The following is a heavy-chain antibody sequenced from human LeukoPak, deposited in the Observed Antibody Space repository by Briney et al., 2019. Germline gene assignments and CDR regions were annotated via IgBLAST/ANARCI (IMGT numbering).Heavy chain of an antibody. CDR3: ARVLGPPDYDPLDY. Sequence: ASVTVSFTSSGYTFTFYYMHWVRQAPGQGLEWMGWINPNSGGTNYAQKFQGRVTMTRDTSISTAYMELSRLRSDDTAVYYCARVLGPPDYDPLDYWGQGTLVTVSS. V-gene: IGHV1-2*02. J-gene: IGHJ4*02. CDR1: GYTFTFYY. D-gene: IGHD4-17*01. CDR2: INPNSGGT.